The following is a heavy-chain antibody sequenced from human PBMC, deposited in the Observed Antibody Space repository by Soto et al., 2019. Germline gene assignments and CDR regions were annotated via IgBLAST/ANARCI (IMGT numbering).Heavy chain of an antibody. J-gene: IGHJ4*02. CDR1: GYTFTSYG. D-gene: IGHD6-19*01. CDR3: ARGSYSSGWQNPNFDY. V-gene: IGHV1-18*01. Sequence: GASVKVSCKASGYTFTSYGISWVRQAPGQGLEWMGWISAYNGNTNYAQKLQGRVTMTTDTSTSTAYMELRSLRSDDTAVYYCARGSYSSGWQNPNFDYWGQGTLVTVSS. CDR2: ISAYNGNT.